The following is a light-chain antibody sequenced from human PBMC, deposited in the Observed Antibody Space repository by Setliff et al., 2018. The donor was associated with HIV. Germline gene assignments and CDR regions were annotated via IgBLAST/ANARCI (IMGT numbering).Light chain of an antibody. V-gene: IGKV3-15*01. Sequence: EVVMTQSPVTLSVSPGERVALSCKTSQSVGSNLAWYQQKTGQAPRLLIYGASTRATGIPARFSGSGSGAEFTLTISSLQSEDFAVFYCQQYDSWPLTFGGGTKV. CDR1: QSVGSN. CDR3: QQYDSWPLT. J-gene: IGKJ4*01. CDR2: GAS.